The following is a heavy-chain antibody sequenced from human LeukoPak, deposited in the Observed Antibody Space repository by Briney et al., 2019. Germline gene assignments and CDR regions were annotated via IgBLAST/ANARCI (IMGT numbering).Heavy chain of an antibody. CDR3: ARNLIPEQLVLNF. D-gene: IGHD6-13*01. Sequence: SETLSLTCTASGGSISNYYWNWIRQPPGKGLEWIGYIYYTGSTNYNPSLKSRVTMSVDTSKNQFSLNLRSVTPEDTAVYYCARNLIPEQLVLNFWGQGTLVTVSS. CDR2: IYYTGST. CDR1: GGSISNYY. V-gene: IGHV4-59*01. J-gene: IGHJ4*02.